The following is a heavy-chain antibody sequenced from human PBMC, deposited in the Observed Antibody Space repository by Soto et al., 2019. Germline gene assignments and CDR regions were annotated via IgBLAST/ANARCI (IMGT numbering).Heavy chain of an antibody. CDR1: GFTFSSYA. CDR2: ISYDGSNK. J-gene: IGHJ4*02. V-gene: IGHV3-30-3*01. CDR3: ARVGRTGGATTYYFDY. Sequence: QVQLVESGGGVVQPGRSLRLSCAASGFTFSSYAMHWVRQAPGKGLEWVAVISYDGSNKYYADSVKGRFTISRDNSKNTLYLQMNSLRAEDTAVYYCARVGRTGGATTYYFDYWGQGTLVTVSS. D-gene: IGHD1-26*01.